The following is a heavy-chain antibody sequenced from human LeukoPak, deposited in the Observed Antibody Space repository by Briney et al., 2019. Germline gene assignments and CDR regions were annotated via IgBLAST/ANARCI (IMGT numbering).Heavy chain of an antibody. J-gene: IGHJ4*02. V-gene: IGHV1-2*02. CDR3: ARDYYDSSGYSSSWYYFDY. CDR2: INPNSGGT. D-gene: IGHD3-22*01. Sequence: ASVRVSCKASGYTFTGYYMHWVRQAPGQGLEWMGWINPNSGGTNYAQKFQGRVTMTRDTSISTAYMELSRLRSDDTAVYYCARDYYDSSGYSSSWYYFDYWGQGTLVTVSS. CDR1: GYTFTGYY.